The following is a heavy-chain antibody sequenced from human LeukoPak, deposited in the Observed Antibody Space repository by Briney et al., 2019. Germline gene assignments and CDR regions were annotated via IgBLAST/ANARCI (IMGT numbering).Heavy chain of an antibody. CDR2: ICGSGGST. J-gene: IGHJ4*02. D-gene: IGHD3-22*01. CDR3: ARALLSLEYDSSGYYSGFDY. Sequence: GGTLRLSCAASGVTFSSYAMSWVRQAPGKGLEWVSAICGSGGSTYNADPAKGRFTISRANSKNTLYLQMNSLRAEDTAVYYCARALLSLEYDSSGYYSGFDYWGQGTLVTVSS. V-gene: IGHV3-23*01. CDR1: GVTFSSYA.